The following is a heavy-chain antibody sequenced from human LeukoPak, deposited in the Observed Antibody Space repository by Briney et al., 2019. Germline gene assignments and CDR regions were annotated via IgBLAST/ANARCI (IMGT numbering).Heavy chain of an antibody. CDR1: GYTFTGYY. CDR2: INPNSGGT. Sequence: GASVKVSCKASGYTFTGYYMHWVRQAPGQGLEWMGWINPNSGGTNYAQKLQGRVTMTTDTSTSTAYMELRSLRSDDTAVYYCARTLQWDHGWFDPWGQGTLVTVSS. CDR3: ARTLQWDHGWFDP. J-gene: IGHJ5*02. V-gene: IGHV1-2*02. D-gene: IGHD1-26*01.